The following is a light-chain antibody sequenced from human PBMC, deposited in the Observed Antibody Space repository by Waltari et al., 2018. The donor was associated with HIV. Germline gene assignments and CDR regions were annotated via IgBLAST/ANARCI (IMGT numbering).Light chain of an antibody. CDR2: EVT. V-gene: IGLV2-14*01. CDR1: SSDVGGYNY. CDR3: SSYTSTSTQV. J-gene: IGLJ1*01. Sequence: QSALTQPASVSGSPGQSITISCSGTSSDVGGYNYVSWYQQHPGQASKIMIYEVTNRPSGVSNRFSGSQAGNTAALTISALQPEDEADYYCSSYTSTSTQVFGTGTTVTVL.